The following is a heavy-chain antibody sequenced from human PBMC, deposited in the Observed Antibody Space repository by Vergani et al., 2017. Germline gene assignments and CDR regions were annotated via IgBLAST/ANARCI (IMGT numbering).Heavy chain of an antibody. CDR3: AREGERLKRGSYGMDV. CDR1: GGTFSSYS. V-gene: IGHV1-2*02. D-gene: IGHD3-16*01. CDR2: INPNSGGT. Sequence: QVQLVQSGAEVKKPGSSVKVSCKASGGTFSSYSMHWVRQAPGQGLEWMGWINPNSGGTNYAQKFQGRVTMTRDTSISTAYMELSRLRSDDTAVYYCAREGERLKRGSYGMDVWGQGTTVTVSS. J-gene: IGHJ6*02.